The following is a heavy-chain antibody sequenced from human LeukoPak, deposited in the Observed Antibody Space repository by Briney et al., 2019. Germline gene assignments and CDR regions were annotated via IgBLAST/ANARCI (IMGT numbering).Heavy chain of an antibody. CDR1: GYSFTSYW. V-gene: IGHV5-51*01. J-gene: IGHJ6*03. CDR2: IYPGDSDT. CDR3: ARHIGSYYDSSGYPYYYYYYMDV. D-gene: IGHD3-22*01. Sequence: RGESLKISCKGSGYSFTSYWIGWVRQMPGKGLEWMGIIYPGDSDTRYSPSFQGQVTISADKSISTAYLQWSSLKASDTAMYYCARHIGSYYDSSGYPYYYYYYMDVWGKGTTVTVSS.